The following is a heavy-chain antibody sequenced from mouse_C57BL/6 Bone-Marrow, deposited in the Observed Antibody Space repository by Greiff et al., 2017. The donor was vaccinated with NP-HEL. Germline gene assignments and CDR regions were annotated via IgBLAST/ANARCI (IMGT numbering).Heavy chain of an antibody. CDR1: GYTFTDYE. CDR2: IDPETGGT. Sequence: SGAELVRPGASVTLSCKASGYTFTDYEMHWVKQPPVHGLEWIGAIDPETGGTAYNQKFTGKAILTADKSSSTAYMELRSLTSEDSAVYYALTGPLYYFDNWGQGTTLTVSS. J-gene: IGHJ2*01. D-gene: IGHD4-1*01. CDR3: LTGPLYYFDN. V-gene: IGHV1-15*01.